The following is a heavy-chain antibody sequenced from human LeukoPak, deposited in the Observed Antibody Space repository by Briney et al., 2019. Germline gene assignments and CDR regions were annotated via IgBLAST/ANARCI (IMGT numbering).Heavy chain of an antibody. CDR3: AREEWNLQYSGYDWTYYFDY. CDR2: IIPISGTA. D-gene: IGHD5-12*01. Sequence: SVKVSCKASGGTFSSYAISWVRQAPGQGLEWMGGIIPISGTANYAQKFQGRVTITAGKSTSTAYMELSSLRSEDTAVYYCAREEWNLQYSGYDWTYYFDYWGQGTLVTVSS. V-gene: IGHV1-69*06. CDR1: GGTFSSYA. J-gene: IGHJ4*02.